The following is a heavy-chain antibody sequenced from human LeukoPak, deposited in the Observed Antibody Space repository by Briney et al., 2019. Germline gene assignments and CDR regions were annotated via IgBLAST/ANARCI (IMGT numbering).Heavy chain of an antibody. CDR2: INHSGST. J-gene: IGHJ6*03. Sequence: SETLSLTCAVYGGSFSGYYWSWIRQPPGKGLEWIGEINHSGSTNYNPSLKSRVTISVDTSKNQFSLKLSSVTAADTAVYYCARGGREYCSGGSCYSYYYYYYMDVWGKGTTVTISS. V-gene: IGHV4-34*01. D-gene: IGHD2-15*01. CDR3: ARGGREYCSGGSCYSYYYYYYMDV. CDR1: GGSFSGYY.